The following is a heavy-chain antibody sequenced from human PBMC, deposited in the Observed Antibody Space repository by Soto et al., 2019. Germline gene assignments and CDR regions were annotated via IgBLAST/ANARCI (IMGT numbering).Heavy chain of an antibody. V-gene: IGHV3-23*01. CDR1: GFTFSSYA. D-gene: IGHD4-17*01. Sequence: GGSLRLSCEASGFTFSSYAMSWVRQAPGKGLEWVSAISGSGDNTYYADSVKGRFTISRDNSKNTLYVQMNSLRAEDTAIYYCAKAGTTVTAFLFWYFDFWGRGTLVTVSS. J-gene: IGHJ2*01. CDR2: ISGSGDNT. CDR3: AKAGTTVTAFLFWYFDF.